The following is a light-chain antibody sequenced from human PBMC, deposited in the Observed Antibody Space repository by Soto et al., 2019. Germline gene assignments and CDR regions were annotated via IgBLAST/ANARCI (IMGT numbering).Light chain of an antibody. CDR3: QQYDSYPFT. J-gene: IGKJ3*01. CDR1: QSINTR. V-gene: IGKV1-5*01. Sequence: DIQMTQSPSTLSASVGDRVTIACRASQSINTRLSWYQQKPGKAPKFLIYDASGLESGVPSRFSGSGSGTDFTLTISSLQPDDFATYYCQQYDSYPFTFGPGTIVDIK. CDR2: DAS.